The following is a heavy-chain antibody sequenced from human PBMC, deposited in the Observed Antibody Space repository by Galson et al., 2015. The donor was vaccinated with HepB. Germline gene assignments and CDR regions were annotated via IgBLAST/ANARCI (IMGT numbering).Heavy chain of an antibody. J-gene: IGHJ4*02. CDR1: GFNFSAYS. D-gene: IGHD3-16*01. CDR3: VRWGSFDS. Sequence: SLRLSCAASGFNFSAYSMNWVRQAPGEGLQWVSYIGKTSRGIYYTDSVKGRFTISRDNAKNPVTLQMNSLRVEDTAVYYCVRWGSFDSWGQGTLVIVSS. CDR2: IGKTSRGI. V-gene: IGHV3-48*01.